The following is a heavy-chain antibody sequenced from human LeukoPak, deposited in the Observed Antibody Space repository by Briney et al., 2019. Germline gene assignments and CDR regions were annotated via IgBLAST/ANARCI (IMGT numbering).Heavy chain of an antibody. J-gene: IGHJ4*02. D-gene: IGHD3-3*01. CDR2: IYYSGST. Sequence: SETLSLTCTVSGGSISSYYWSWIRQPPGKGLEWSGYIYYSGSTNYNPSLKSRVTISVDTSKNQFSLKLSSVTAADTAVYYCASSGNYDFWSGYSPDYWGQGTLVTVSS. CDR1: GGSISSYY. V-gene: IGHV4-59*01. CDR3: ASSGNYDFWSGYSPDY.